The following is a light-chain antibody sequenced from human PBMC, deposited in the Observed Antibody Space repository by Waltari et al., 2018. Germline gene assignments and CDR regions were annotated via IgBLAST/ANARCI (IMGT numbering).Light chain of an antibody. V-gene: IGLV1-47*01. CDR3: AAWDDSLSGVV. CDR2: RNN. CDR1: SPNIGSNY. Sequence: QSVLTQPPSASGTPGQRVTISCSGSSPNIGSNYVHGYPQLPGTTPKLLIYRNNQRPSGVPDRFSGSKSGTSASLAISGLRSEDEADYYCAAWDDSLSGVVFGGGTKLTVL. J-gene: IGLJ2*01.